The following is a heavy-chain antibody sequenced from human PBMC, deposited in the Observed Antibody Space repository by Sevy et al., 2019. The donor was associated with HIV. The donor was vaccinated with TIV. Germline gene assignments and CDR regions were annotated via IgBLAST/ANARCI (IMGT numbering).Heavy chain of an antibody. Sequence: GGSLRLSCAASGFSFSSYEMNWVCQAPGKGLEWVSYISNSGTTISYSDSVKGRFTIFRDNARNSLYLQMNSLRAEDTAVYYCARDLPPSATTVAHFDCWGQGTLVTVSS. D-gene: IGHD4-17*01. J-gene: IGHJ4*02. V-gene: IGHV3-48*03. CDR3: ARDLPPSATTVAHFDC. CDR2: ISNSGTTI. CDR1: GFSFSSYE.